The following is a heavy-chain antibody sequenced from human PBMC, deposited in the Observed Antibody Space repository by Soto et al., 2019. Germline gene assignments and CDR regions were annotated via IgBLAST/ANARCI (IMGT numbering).Heavy chain of an antibody. CDR1: GFTFSSYG. J-gene: IGHJ3*02. D-gene: IGHD4-17*01. Sequence: SLRLSCAASGFTFSSYGMHWVRQAPGKGLEWVAVISYDGSNKYYADSVKGRFTISRDNSKNTLYLQMNSLRAEDTAVYYCAKDHYGGNSGDFDAFDIWGQGTMVTVSS. V-gene: IGHV3-30*18. CDR2: ISYDGSNK. CDR3: AKDHYGGNSGDFDAFDI.